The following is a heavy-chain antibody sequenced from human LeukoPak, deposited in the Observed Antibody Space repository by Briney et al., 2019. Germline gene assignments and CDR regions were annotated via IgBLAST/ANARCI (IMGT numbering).Heavy chain of an antibody. V-gene: IGHV3-21*01. CDR3: ARENIKVGATPLGFDY. CDR1: GFTFSSYS. D-gene: IGHD1-26*01. Sequence: GGSLRLSCAASGFTFSSYSMNWVRQAPGKGLEWVSSISSSSSYIYYADSVKGRFTISRDNAKNSLYLQMNSLRAEDTAVYYCARENIKVGATPLGFDYWGQGTLVTVSS. CDR2: ISSSSSYI. J-gene: IGHJ4*02.